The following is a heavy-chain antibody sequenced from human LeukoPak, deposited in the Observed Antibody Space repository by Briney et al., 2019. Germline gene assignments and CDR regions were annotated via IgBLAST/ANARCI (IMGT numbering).Heavy chain of an antibody. CDR2: INPNSGGT. CDR1: GYTFTRYY. J-gene: IGHJ3*02. CDR3: ARAHVPAASDAFDI. V-gene: IGHV1-2*02. Sequence: ASVKVSCKASGYTFTRYYMHWVRQAPGQGLEWMGWINPNSGGTNYAQKFQGRVTMTRDTSISTAYMELSRLRSDDTAVYYCARAHVPAASDAFDIWGQGTMVTVSS. D-gene: IGHD2-2*01.